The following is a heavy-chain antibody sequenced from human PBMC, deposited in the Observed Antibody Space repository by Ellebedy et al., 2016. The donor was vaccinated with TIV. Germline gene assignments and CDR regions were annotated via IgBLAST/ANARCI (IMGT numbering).Heavy chain of an antibody. CDR1: GGSISSYF. CDR3: ARSYSYHSDSSGHFDF. J-gene: IGHJ5*01. CDR2: IYYSGIT. D-gene: IGHD3-22*01. Sequence: SETLSLTCTVSGGSISSYFWNWIRQPPGKGLEWIAYIYYSGITNSNPSLKSRVTILVDTSKNQVSLHLTSVTAADTAVYYCARSYSYHSDSSGHFDFWGQGALVTVSS. V-gene: IGHV4-59*01.